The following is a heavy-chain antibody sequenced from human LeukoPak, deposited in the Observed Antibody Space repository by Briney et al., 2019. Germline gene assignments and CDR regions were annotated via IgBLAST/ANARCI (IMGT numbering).Heavy chain of an antibody. D-gene: IGHD3-9*01. Sequence: PSETLSLTCTVSGGSISSYYWSWIRQPPGKGLEWLGYIYYSGSTNYNPSLKSRVTISVDTSKNQFSLKLSSVTAADTAVYYCARDFGGILTGYWFDPWGQGNLVTVSS. CDR2: IYYSGST. CDR3: ARDFGGILTGYWFDP. V-gene: IGHV4-59*01. CDR1: GGSISSYY. J-gene: IGHJ5*02.